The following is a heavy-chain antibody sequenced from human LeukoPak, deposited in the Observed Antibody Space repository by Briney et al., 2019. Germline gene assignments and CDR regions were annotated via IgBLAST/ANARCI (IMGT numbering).Heavy chain of an antibody. CDR1: GFTFSNYG. D-gene: IGHD1-26*01. V-gene: IGHV3-23*01. Sequence: GGSLRLSCAASGFTFSNYGMSWVRQAPGKGLEWVSAISGSGGSTYYADSVKGRFTISRDNSKNTLYLQMNSLRAEDTAVYYCAKKAYSGSYSFDYWGQGTLVTVSS. CDR2: ISGSGGST. CDR3: AKKAYSGSYSFDY. J-gene: IGHJ4*02.